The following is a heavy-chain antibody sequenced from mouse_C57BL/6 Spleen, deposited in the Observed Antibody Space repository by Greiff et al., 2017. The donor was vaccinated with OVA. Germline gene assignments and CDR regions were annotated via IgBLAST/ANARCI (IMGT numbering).Heavy chain of an antibody. CDR2: IDPSDSYT. D-gene: IGHD1-1*02. Sequence: VQLQQPGAELVMPGASVKLSCKASGYTFTSYWMHWVKQRPGQGLEWIGEIDPSDSYTNYNQKFKGKSTLTVDKSSSTAYMQLSSLTSEDSAVYYCASRGKGFDYWGQGTTLTVSS. V-gene: IGHV1-69*01. CDR3: ASRGKGFDY. J-gene: IGHJ2*01. CDR1: GYTFTSYW.